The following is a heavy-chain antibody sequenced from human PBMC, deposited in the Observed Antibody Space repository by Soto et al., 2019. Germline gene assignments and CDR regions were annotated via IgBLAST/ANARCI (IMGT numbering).Heavy chain of an antibody. CDR1: GYTFTSYA. D-gene: IGHD2-2*01. CDR3: TTSQYCSSTSCYYFDY. V-gene: IGHV1-3*01. Sequence: ASVKVSCKASGYTFTSYAMHWVRQAPGQRLEWMGWINAGNGNTKYSQKFQGRVTITRDTSASTAYMELSSLRSEDTAVYYCTTSQYCSSTSCYYFDYWGQGTLVTVSS. J-gene: IGHJ4*02. CDR2: INAGNGNT.